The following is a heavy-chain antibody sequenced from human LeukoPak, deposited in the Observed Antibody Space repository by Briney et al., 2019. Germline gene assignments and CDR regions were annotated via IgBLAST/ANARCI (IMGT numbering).Heavy chain of an antibody. CDR1: GGTFSSYA. Sequence: SVKVSCKASGGTFSSYAISWVRQAPGQGLEWMGGIIPIFGTANYAQKSQGRVTITADESTSTAYMELSSLRSEDTAVYYCARRIRAAAGHYFDYWGQGTLVTVSS. CDR3: ARRIRAAAGHYFDY. V-gene: IGHV1-69*13. CDR2: IIPIFGTA. J-gene: IGHJ4*02. D-gene: IGHD6-13*01.